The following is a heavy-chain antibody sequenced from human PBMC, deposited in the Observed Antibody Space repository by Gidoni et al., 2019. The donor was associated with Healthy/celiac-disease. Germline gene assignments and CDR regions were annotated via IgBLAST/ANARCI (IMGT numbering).Heavy chain of an antibody. J-gene: IGHJ5*02. CDR3: ARVRPDIVVGGWFDP. CDR1: GGSISSGGYY. CDR2: IYYSGST. V-gene: IGHV4-31*03. Sequence: QVQLQESGPGLVKPSQTLSLTCTVSGGSISSGGYYWSWIRQHPGKGLEWIGYIYYSGSTYYNPSLKSRVTISVDTSKNQFSLKLSSVTAADTAVYYCARVRPDIVVGGWFDPWGQGTLVTVSS. D-gene: IGHD2-15*01.